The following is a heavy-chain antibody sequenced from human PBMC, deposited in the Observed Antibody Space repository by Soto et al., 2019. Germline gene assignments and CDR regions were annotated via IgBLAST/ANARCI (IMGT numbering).Heavy chain of an antibody. V-gene: IGHV4-34*01. CDR3: ARQRITMVRGVIKAGYYYYYGMDV. CDR2: INHSGST. Sequence: QVQLQQWGAGLLKPSETLSLTCAVYGGSFSGYYWSWIRQPPGKGLEWIGKINHSGSTNYNPSLKSRVTISVDTSKNQFSLKLSSVTAADTAVYYCARQRITMVRGVIKAGYYYYYGMDVWGQGTTVTVSS. J-gene: IGHJ6*02. D-gene: IGHD3-10*01. CDR1: GGSFSGYY.